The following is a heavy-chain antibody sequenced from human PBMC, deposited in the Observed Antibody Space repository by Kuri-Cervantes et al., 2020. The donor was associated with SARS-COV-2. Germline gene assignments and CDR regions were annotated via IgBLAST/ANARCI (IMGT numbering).Heavy chain of an antibody. Sequence: ASVKVSCKASGYAFTSRGISWVRQAPGQGLEWVGWVSGYNDKTNYAQKFQGRVTLTTDRSTTTAYMELRSLRSDDTAVYYCARGPQIGSWFDYWGQGTLVTVSS. D-gene: IGHD6-13*01. CDR1: GYAFTSRG. CDR2: VSGYNDKT. CDR3: ARGPQIGSWFDY. J-gene: IGHJ4*02. V-gene: IGHV1-18*01.